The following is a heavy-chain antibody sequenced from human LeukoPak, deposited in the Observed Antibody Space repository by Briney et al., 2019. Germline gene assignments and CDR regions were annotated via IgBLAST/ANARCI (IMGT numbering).Heavy chain of an antibody. CDR3: ASGEWLYYPGAFDI. CDR2: IYHSGST. V-gene: IGHV4-4*02. J-gene: IGHJ3*02. CDR1: GGSISSSNW. D-gene: IGHD3-3*01. Sequence: SETLSLTCAVSGGSISSSNWWSWVRPPPGKGLEWIGEIYHSGSTNYNPSLKSRVTISVDKSKNQFSLKLSSVTAADTAVYYCASGEWLYYPGAFDIWGQGTMVTVSS.